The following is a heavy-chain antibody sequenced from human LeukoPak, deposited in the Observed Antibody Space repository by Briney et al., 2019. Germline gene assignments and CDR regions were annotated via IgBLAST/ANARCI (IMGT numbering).Heavy chain of an antibody. CDR3: AKDIVVVPAAIPGYFQH. D-gene: IGHD2-2*02. CDR2: ITGSGGST. V-gene: IGHV3-23*01. J-gene: IGHJ1*01. Sequence: GGSLRLSCAASGFSFSNYAMSWLRQAPGKGLEWVSSITGSGGSTYYADSVKGRFTISRDNSKNTLYLLVNGLRAEDTAVYYCAKDIVVVPAAIPGYFQHWGQGTLVTVSS. CDR1: GFSFSNYA.